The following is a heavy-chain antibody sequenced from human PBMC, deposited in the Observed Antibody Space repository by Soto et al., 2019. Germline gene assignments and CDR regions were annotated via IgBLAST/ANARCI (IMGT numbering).Heavy chain of an antibody. D-gene: IGHD2-21*02. CDR3: ARDKCDTAGDYYYGMDV. CDR1: GGSISSYY. CDR2: IYYSGST. Sequence: ASKTLSLTCTVSGGSISSYYWSWIRQPPGKGLEWIGYIYYSGSTNYNPSLKSRVTISVDTAKNQFSLKLSSVTAADTAVYYCARDKCDTAGDYYYGMDVWGQGTMVTVSS. J-gene: IGHJ6*02. V-gene: IGHV4-59*01.